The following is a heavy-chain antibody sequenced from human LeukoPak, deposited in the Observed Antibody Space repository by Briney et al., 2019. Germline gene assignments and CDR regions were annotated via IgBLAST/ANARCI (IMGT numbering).Heavy chain of an antibody. CDR3: VRGTGY. CDR2: ISSNGDNT. Sequence: GGSLRLSCSVSGFTFSTYVMHWVRQAPGKGLEYVSAISSNGDNTYYADSVKGRFTISRDNSKNTLYLQMSSLRADDTAVYYCVRGTGYWGQGSLVTISS. CDR1: GFTFSTYV. J-gene: IGHJ4*02. V-gene: IGHV3-64D*06.